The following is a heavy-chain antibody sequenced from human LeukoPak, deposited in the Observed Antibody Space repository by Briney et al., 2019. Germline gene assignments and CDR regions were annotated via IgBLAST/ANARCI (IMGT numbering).Heavy chain of an antibody. CDR3: ARDIGVIWWFDP. V-gene: IGHV1-18*01. J-gene: IGHJ5*02. D-gene: IGHD2-21*01. CDR1: GYTFTSYD. Sequence: ASVKVSCKASGYTFTSYDINWVRQAPGQGLEWMGWISAYNGNTNYAQKLQGRVTMTTDTSTSTAYMELRSLRSDDTAVYYCARDIGVIWWFDPWGQGTLVTVSS. CDR2: ISAYNGNT.